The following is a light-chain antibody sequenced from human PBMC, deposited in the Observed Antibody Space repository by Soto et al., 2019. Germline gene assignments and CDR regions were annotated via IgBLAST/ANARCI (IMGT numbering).Light chain of an antibody. V-gene: IGLV1-40*01. CDR1: SSNIGAGYD. CDR2: GNS. Sequence: QSVLTQPPSVSGAPGQRVTISCTGSSSNIGAGYDVHWYQQLPGTAPKLLIYGNSNRPSGVPDRFSGSKSGTSDSLAITGLQAEDEADYYCQSYDSSLRGGVFGTGTKLTAL. CDR3: QSYDSSLRGGV. J-gene: IGLJ1*01.